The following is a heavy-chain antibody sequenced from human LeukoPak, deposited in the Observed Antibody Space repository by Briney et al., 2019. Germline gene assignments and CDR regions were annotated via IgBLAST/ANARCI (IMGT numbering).Heavy chain of an antibody. D-gene: IGHD3-3*01. J-gene: IGHJ4*02. CDR2: ISGSGGST. CDR3: AKDPYYDFWSGYYGGSYFDY. V-gene: IGHV3-23*01. Sequence: GSLRLSCAASGFTFSSYAMSWVRQAPGKGLEWVSAISGSGGSTYYADSVKGRFAISRDNSKNTLYLQMNSLRAEDTAVHYCAKDPYYDFWSGYYGGSYFDYWGQGTLVTVSS. CDR1: GFTFSSYA.